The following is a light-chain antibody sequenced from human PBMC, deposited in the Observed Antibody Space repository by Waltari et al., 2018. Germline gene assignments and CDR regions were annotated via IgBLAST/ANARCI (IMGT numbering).Light chain of an antibody. CDR1: RGIDAF. J-gene: IGKJ5*01. CDR2: DAS. V-gene: IGKV1-39*01. Sequence: DIQMTQSPSSLSASVGDRVTITCRASRGIDAFLNWYQQQPGKAPKLLIYDASTLQRGVPPRFSGTRFGTDFSLTISDLQPEDFATYFCQQSYSAPFTFGRGTRLE. CDR3: QQSYSAPFT.